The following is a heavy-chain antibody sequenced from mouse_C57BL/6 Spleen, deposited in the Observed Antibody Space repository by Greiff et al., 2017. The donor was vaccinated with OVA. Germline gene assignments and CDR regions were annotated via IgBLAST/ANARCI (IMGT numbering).Heavy chain of an antibody. D-gene: IGHD1-1*01. CDR2: IDPEDGET. CDR1: GFNIKDYY. V-gene: IGHV14-2*01. CDR3: ARSDYDSSNGY. J-gene: IGHJ2*01. Sequence: EVKLQESGAELVKPGASVKLSCTASGFNIKDYYMHWVTQRTEQGLEWIGRIDPEDGETKYAPKFQGKATITADTSSNPPYLQLSTLTSEDTAVYYCARSDYDSSNGYWGQGTTLTVSS.